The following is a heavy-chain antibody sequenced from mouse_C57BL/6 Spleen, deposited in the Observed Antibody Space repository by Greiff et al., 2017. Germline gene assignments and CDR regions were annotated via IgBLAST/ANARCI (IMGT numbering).Heavy chain of an antibody. CDR1: GYTFTSYW. J-gene: IGHJ4*01. D-gene: IGHD3-2*02. V-gene: IGHV1-53*01. Sequence: LVESGTELVKPGASVKLSCKASGYTFTSYWMHWVKQRPGQGLEWIGNINPSNGGTNYNEKFKSKATLTVDKSSSTAYMQLSSLTSEDSAVYYCARRDSSGYVGYAMDYWGQGTSVTVSS. CDR2: INPSNGGT. CDR3: ARRDSSGYVGYAMDY.